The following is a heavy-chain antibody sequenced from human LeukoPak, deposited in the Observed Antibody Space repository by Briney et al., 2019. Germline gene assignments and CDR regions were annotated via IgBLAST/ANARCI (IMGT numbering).Heavy chain of an antibody. J-gene: IGHJ6*03. V-gene: IGHV4-31*03. CDR2: IYYSGST. CDR3: ARALLDYSKGYYYYYYMDV. Sequence: SQTLSLTCTVSGGSITSGGYYWSWIRQHPGKGLEWIGYIYYSGSTYYNPSLKSRVTISVDTSKNQFSLKLSSVTAADTAVYYCARALLDYSKGYYYYYYMDVWGKGTTVTVSS. CDR1: GGSITSGGYY. D-gene: IGHD4-11*01.